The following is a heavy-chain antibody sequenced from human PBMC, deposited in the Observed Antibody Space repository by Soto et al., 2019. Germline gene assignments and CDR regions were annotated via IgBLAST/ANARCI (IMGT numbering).Heavy chain of an antibody. CDR2: IIPIFGTA. CDR3: ARAGYRYGLPLDY. D-gene: IGHD5-18*01. V-gene: IGHV1-69*01. J-gene: IGHJ4*02. Sequence: QVQLVQSGAEVKKPGSSVKVSCKASGGTFSSYAISWVRQAPGQGLEWMGGIIPIFGTAHYAQNFQGRVTITADESTSTAYMELSSLRTEDTTVYYCARAGYRYGLPLDYWGQGTLVTVSS. CDR1: GGTFSSYA.